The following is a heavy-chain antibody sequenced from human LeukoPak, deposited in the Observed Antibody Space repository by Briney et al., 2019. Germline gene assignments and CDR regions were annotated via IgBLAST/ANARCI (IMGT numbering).Heavy chain of an antibody. D-gene: IGHD2-21*01. CDR3: ASFGISWRSSY. Sequence: PGGSLRLSCAASGFSFSSHWVHRVRQAPGKGLVWVSRIGDDGSYTSNVDSVKGRLTISRDNVNNMLYLHMNSLRAEDTAVYYCASFGISWRSSYWGQGTLVTVSS. CDR2: IGDDGSYT. CDR1: GFSFSSHW. V-gene: IGHV3-74*01. J-gene: IGHJ4*02.